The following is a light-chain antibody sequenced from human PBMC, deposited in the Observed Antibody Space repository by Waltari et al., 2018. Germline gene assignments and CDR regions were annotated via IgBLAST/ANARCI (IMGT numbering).Light chain of an antibody. CDR1: QSVNSN. CDR3: QQFENWPLT. Sequence: EIVMTQSPATLSVSPGERVTLSCRASQSVNSNLVWYQQKTGKAPRLLIYDASTRATGSPARFSGSGSGTEFTLTISSLQSGDFALYYCQQFENWPLTFGGGTKVEIK. J-gene: IGKJ4*01. V-gene: IGKV3-15*01. CDR2: DAS.